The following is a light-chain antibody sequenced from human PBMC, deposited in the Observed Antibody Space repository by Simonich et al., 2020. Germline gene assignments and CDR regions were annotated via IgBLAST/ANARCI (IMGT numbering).Light chain of an antibody. CDR2: AAS. J-gene: IGKJ1*01. V-gene: IGKV1-9*01. CDR1: QGISSY. Sequence: DIQLTQSPSFLSASVGDRVTITCRASQGISSYLAWYQQKPGKAPKLLIYAASTLQRWVPSRFSGSGSGTEFTLTISSLQPEDFATYYCQQYNSYWTFGQGTKVEIK. CDR3: QQYNSYWT.